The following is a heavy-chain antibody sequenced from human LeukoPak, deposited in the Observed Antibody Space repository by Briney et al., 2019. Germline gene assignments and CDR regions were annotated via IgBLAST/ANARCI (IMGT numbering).Heavy chain of an antibody. CDR2: ISAYNNNT. CDR1: GYRFTTYS. Sequence: ASVKVSCKTSGYRFTTYSVSWVRQAPGQGLEWMGWISAYNNNTDFAQKFQDRVTLTTDTSTSTAYMELRSLRSDDSAVYYCVRALHHNNGWFLIGDFDYWGQGTLDTVSS. V-gene: IGHV1-18*01. CDR3: VRALHHNNGWFLIGDFDY. J-gene: IGHJ4*02. D-gene: IGHD6-19*01.